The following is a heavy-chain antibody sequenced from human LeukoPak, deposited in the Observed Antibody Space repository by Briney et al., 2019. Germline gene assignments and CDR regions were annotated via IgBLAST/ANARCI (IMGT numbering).Heavy chain of an antibody. Sequence: SVKVSCKVSGGTFSSYAISWVRQAPGQGLEWMGGIIPIFGTANYAQKFQGRVTITADESTSTAYMELSSLRSEDTAVYYCATRRRSSSSRSRYYGMDVWGQGTTVTVSS. CDR2: IIPIFGTA. V-gene: IGHV1-69*01. J-gene: IGHJ6*02. D-gene: IGHD6-13*01. CDR1: GGTFSSYA. CDR3: ATRRRSSSSRSRYYGMDV.